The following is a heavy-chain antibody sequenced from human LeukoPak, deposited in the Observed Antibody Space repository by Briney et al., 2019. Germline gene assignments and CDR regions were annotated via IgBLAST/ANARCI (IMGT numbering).Heavy chain of an antibody. D-gene: IGHD3-10*01. CDR1: GGSISSYY. CDR3: AGAADSLGLLWFGEFPRGAFDI. J-gene: IGHJ3*02. Sequence: PSETLSLTCTVSGGSISSYYWSWIRQPPGKGLEWIGYIYYSGSTNYNPSLKSRVAISVDTSKNQFSLKLSSVTAADTAVYYCAGAADSLGLLWFGEFPRGAFDIWGQGTMVTVSS. CDR2: IYYSGST. V-gene: IGHV4-59*01.